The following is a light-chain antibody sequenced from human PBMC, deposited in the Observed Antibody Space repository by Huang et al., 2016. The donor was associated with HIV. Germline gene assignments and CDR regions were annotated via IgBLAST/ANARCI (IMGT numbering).Light chain of an antibody. CDR2: GVS. CDR3: QQYGGSPIT. J-gene: IGKJ5*01. V-gene: IGKV3-20*01. CDR1: QSVDNSD. Sequence: EIVLTQSPGTLSLSPGERVTLSCRASQSVDNSDLAWYQQRPGQAPRLLIYGVSTRAPGIPDRFSGSGSGTDFTLTISRLEPEDFAVYYCQQYGGSPITFGQGTRLEMK.